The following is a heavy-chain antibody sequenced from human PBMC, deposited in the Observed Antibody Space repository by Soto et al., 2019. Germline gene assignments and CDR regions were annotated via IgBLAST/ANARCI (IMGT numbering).Heavy chain of an antibody. J-gene: IGHJ5*02. CDR3: ARDREQLVRGRWFDP. CDR2: IYYSGST. D-gene: IGHD6-13*01. Sequence: QVQLQESGPGLVKPSQTLSPTCTVSGGSISSGGYYWSWIRQHPGKGLEWIGYIYYSGSTYYNPSLKSRVTISVDTSKNQFSLKLSSVTAADTAVYYCARDREQLVRGRWFDPWGQGTLVTVSS. CDR1: GGSISSGGYY. V-gene: IGHV4-31*03.